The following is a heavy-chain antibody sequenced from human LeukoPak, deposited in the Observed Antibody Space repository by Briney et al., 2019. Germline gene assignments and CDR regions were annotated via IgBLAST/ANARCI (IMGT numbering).Heavy chain of an antibody. V-gene: IGHV1-2*02. J-gene: IGHJ5*02. CDR1: GYTFTGYY. CDR2: INPNSGGT. CDR3: AREVTYCSSTSCYWLDP. D-gene: IGHD2-2*01. Sequence: ASVKVSCKASGYTFTGYYMHWVRQAPGQGLEWMGWINPNSGGTNYAQKFQGRVTMTRDTSISTAYMELNRLRSDDTAVYYCAREVTYCSSTSCYWLDPWGQGTLVTVSS.